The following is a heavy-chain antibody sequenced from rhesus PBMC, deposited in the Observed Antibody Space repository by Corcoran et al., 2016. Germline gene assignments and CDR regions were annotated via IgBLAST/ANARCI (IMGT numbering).Heavy chain of an antibody. CDR3: ARVRYCSGGVCYLYFDY. D-gene: IGHD2-39*02. V-gene: IGHV2-95*01. CDR1: WFSITTTVTG. J-gene: IGHJ4*01. CDR2: IYWNDSK. Sequence: QVTLKESGPALVKPTQTLTLTCTFSWFSITTTVTGVGWIRQPPGKALEWLAIIYWNDSKYYSTSLKNRLTISKDTSKNQVVLTMTNMDPVDTATYFCARVRYCSGGVCYLYFDYWGQGVLVTVSS.